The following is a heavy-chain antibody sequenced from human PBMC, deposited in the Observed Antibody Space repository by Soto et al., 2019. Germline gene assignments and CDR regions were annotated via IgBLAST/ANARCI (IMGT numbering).Heavy chain of an antibody. CDR2: ISAYNGNT. CDR3: AGVWGSDYYYFDY. J-gene: IGHJ4*02. V-gene: IGHV1-18*01. CDR1: GYTFTSYG. Sequence: QVQLVQSGAEVKKPGASVKVSCKASGYTFTSYGISWVRQAPGQGLEWMGWISAYNGNTNYAQKLQGRVTMTTHTATRTPYMEPRSRSSDDTAVYYCAGVWGSDYYYFDYSGQGTLVTVAA. D-gene: IGHD3-10*01.